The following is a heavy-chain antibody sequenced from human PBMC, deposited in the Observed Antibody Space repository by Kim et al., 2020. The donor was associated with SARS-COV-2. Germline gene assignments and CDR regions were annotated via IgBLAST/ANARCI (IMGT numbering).Heavy chain of an antibody. Sequence: SETLSLTCTASGGSISSSSYYWGWIRQPPGKGLEWIGSIYYSGSTYYNPSLKSRVTISVDTSKNQFSLKLSSVTAADTAVYYCARSVLQVVDYWGQGTLVTVSS. CDR3: ARSVLQVVDY. J-gene: IGHJ4*02. V-gene: IGHV4-39*01. D-gene: IGHD3-10*01. CDR1: GGSISSSSYY. CDR2: IYYSGST.